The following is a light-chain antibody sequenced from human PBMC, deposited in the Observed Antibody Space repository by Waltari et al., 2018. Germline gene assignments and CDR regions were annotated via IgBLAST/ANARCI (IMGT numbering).Light chain of an antibody. CDR2: WAS. CDR1: QRVLYISNNKNY. CDR3: QQYYATPWT. Sequence: DIVMTQSPDSLAVSLDERATINCKSSQRVLYISNNKNYLAWYQQKPGQPPKLLIYWASTRESGVPDRFSGSGSGTDFTLTISSLQAEDVAVYYCQQYYATPWTFGPGTKVEIK. J-gene: IGKJ1*01. V-gene: IGKV4-1*01.